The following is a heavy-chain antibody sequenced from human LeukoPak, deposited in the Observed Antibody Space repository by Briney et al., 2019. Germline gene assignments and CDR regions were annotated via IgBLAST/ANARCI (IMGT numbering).Heavy chain of an antibody. CDR2: ISSSSSYI. CDR3: ARGGYCSSTSCYPSWFDP. J-gene: IGHJ5*02. Sequence: PGGSLRLSCAASGFTFSSYSMNWVSQAPGKGLEWVSSISSSSSYIYYADSVKGRFTISRDSAKNSLYLQMNSLRAEDTAVYYCARGGYCSSTSCYPSWFDPWGQGTLVTVSS. CDR1: GFTFSSYS. D-gene: IGHD2-2*01. V-gene: IGHV3-21*01.